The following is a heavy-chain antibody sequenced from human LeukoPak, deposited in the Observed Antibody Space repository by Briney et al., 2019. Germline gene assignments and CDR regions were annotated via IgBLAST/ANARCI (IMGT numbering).Heavy chain of an antibody. CDR1: GGSFSGYN. D-gene: IGHD1-26*01. V-gene: IGHV4-34*01. Sequence: PSETLSLTCAVYGGSFSGYNWSWIRQPPGKGLEWIGEINHSGSTNYNPSLKSRVTISVDTSKNQFSLKLSSVTAADTAVYYCARVSDGFPFDYWGQGTLVTVSS. CDR2: INHSGST. J-gene: IGHJ4*02. CDR3: ARVSDGFPFDY.